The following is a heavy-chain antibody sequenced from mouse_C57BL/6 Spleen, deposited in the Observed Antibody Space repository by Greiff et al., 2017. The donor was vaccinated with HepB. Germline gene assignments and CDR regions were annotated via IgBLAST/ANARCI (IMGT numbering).Heavy chain of an antibody. V-gene: IGHV2-6*01. Sequence: VQLKESGPGLVAPSQSLSITCTVSGFSFTSYGVDWVRQSPGKGLEWLGVIWGVGSTNYNSALKSRLSISKDNSKSQVFLKMNSLQTDDTAMYYCASGGDWDGGFAYWGQGTLVTVSA. D-gene: IGHD4-1*01. CDR2: IWGVGST. CDR1: GFSFTSYG. J-gene: IGHJ3*01. CDR3: ASGGDWDGGFAY.